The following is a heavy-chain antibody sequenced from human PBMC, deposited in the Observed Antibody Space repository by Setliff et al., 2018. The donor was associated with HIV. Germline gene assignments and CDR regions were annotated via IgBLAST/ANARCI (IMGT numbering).Heavy chain of an antibody. CDR1: TASIRSHY. D-gene: IGHD2-2*02. CDR3: ARHTVFVRYFDH. Sequence: SETLSLTCTVSTASIRSHYWSWIRQSPGKGLEWIGNFYYTGSTDYNPSFKSRVTISLDKSNNQISLNLSSATAADTAVYYCARHTVFVRYFDHWGQGMLVTVSS. CDR2: FYYTGST. V-gene: IGHV4-59*11. J-gene: IGHJ4*02.